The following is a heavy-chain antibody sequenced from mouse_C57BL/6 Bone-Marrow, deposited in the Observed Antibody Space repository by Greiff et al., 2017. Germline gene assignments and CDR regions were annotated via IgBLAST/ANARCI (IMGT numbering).Heavy chain of an antibody. CDR3: ARGRGAMDY. CDR2: IWSGGST. V-gene: IGHV2-4*02. CDR1: GFSLTSYG. J-gene: IGHJ4*01. Sequence: VQLKQSGPGLVQPSQSLSITCTVSGFSLTSYGVHWVRQPPGKGLEWLGVIWSGGSTDYNAAFISRLGISKDNSKSQVFFKMSSLQADDTAIYYCARGRGAMDYWGQGTSVTVSS.